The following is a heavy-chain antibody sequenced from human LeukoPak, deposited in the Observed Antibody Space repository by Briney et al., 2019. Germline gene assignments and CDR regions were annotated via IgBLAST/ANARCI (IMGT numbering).Heavy chain of an antibody. CDR2: ISSSGST. D-gene: IGHD3-22*01. Sequence: SETLSLTCTVSGDSISSGDYYWSWIRQSAGKGLEWIGRISSSGSTNYNPSLKSRVTISVDTSKNQFSLKLSSVTAADTAVYFCARGPYSYDSSGAFDIWSQGTMVTVSS. CDR3: ARGPYSYDSSGAFDI. CDR1: GDSISSGDYY. J-gene: IGHJ3*02. V-gene: IGHV4-61*02.